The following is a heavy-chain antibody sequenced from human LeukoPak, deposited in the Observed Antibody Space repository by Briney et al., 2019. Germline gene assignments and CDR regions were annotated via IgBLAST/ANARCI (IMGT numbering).Heavy chain of an antibody. Sequence: ASVKVCCKASGYTFTSYYMHWVRQAPGQGLEWMGIINPSGGSTSYAQKFQGRVTMTRDTSTSTVYMELSSLRSEDTAVYYCARAYSSGWYLDYWGQGTLVTVSS. CDR1: GYTFTSYY. V-gene: IGHV1-46*01. J-gene: IGHJ4*02. CDR2: INPSGGST. CDR3: ARAYSSGWYLDY. D-gene: IGHD6-19*01.